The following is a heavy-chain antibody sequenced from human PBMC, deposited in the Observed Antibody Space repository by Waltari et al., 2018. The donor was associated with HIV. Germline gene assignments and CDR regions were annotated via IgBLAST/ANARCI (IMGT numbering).Heavy chain of an antibody. Sequence: EVQLVQSGAEVKKPGESLKISCKGSGYSFATYWIGWVRQMPGKGLEWMGIIYPGDSDTRYSPSFQGQVTISADKSIRTAYLQWSSPKASDTAMYYCTKGMYANQDYFDNWGQGTLVTVSS. CDR3: TKGMYANQDYFDN. D-gene: IGHD2-8*01. CDR1: GYSFATYW. J-gene: IGHJ4*02. V-gene: IGHV5-51*03. CDR2: IYPGDSDT.